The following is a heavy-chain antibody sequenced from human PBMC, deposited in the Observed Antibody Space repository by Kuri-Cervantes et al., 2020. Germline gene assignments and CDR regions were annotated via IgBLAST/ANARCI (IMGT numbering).Heavy chain of an antibody. CDR3: AKENTYYYDSSGYLQS. D-gene: IGHD3-22*01. CDR2: ISWDGGST. Sequence: GESLKISCAASGFTFDDYTMHWVRQAPGKGLEWVSLISWDGGSTYYADSVKGRFTISRDNSKNSLYLQMNSLRTEDTALYYCAKENTYYYDSSGYLQSWGQGTLVTVSS. J-gene: IGHJ4*02. V-gene: IGHV3-43*01. CDR1: GFTFDDYT.